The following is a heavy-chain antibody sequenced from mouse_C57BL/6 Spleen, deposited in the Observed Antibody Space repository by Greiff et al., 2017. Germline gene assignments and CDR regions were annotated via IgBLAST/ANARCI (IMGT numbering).Heavy chain of an antibody. Sequence: QVQLQQPGAELVRPGSSVKLSCKASGYTFTSYWMDWVKQRPGQGLEWIGNIYPSNSETNYNQKFKGKATLTVAKSSSTAYMQLSSLTSEDSAVYYCAREEYDYDVGNFDYWGQGTTLTVSS. J-gene: IGHJ2*01. CDR3: AREEYDYDVGNFDY. CDR1: GYTFTSYW. D-gene: IGHD2-4*01. CDR2: IYPSNSET. V-gene: IGHV1-61*01.